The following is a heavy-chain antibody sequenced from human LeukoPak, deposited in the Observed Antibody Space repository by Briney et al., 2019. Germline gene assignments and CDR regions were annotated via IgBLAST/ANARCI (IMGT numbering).Heavy chain of an antibody. V-gene: IGHV3-30-3*01. CDR2: ISYDGSNK. CDR3: ARDLDSGSFNFDY. Sequence: GGSLRLSCAASGFTFNYYAMHWVRQAPGKGLEWVAVISYDGSNKYYADSVKGRFTISRDNAKNTLYVQMNSLRAEDTAVYYCARDLDSGSFNFDYWGQGTLVTVSS. CDR1: GFTFNYYA. J-gene: IGHJ4*02. D-gene: IGHD1-26*01.